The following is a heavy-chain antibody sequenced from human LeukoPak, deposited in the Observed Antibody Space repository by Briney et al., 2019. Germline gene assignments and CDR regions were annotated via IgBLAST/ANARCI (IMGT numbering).Heavy chain of an antibody. CDR3: ARGFGSGWYYFDY. CDR1: GGSFSGYY. CDR2: INHSGST. D-gene: IGHD6-19*01. V-gene: IGHV4-34*01. J-gene: IGHJ4*02. Sequence: SETLSLTCAVYGGSFSGYYWSWIRQPPGKGLEWIGEINHSGSTNYNPSLKSRVTISVDTSKNQFSLKLSSVTAADTAVYYCARGFGSGWYYFDYWGQGTLVTVSS.